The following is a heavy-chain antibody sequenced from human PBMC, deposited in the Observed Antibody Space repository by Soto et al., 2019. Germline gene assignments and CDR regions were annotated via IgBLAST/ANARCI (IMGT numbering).Heavy chain of an antibody. CDR3: ARDPRIALAGFFFQAEDGIRDL. CDR2: INPNSGGT. J-gene: IGHJ2*01. V-gene: IGHV1-2*04. Sequence: ASVNDSGKVSGYTLTEVAMHWLRQAPGQGLEWMGWINPNSGGTNYAQKFQGWVPMTRDTSISTAYMELSRLRSDDTAVYYWARDPRIALAGFFFQAEDGIRDL. D-gene: IGHD6-19*01. CDR1: GYTLTEVA.